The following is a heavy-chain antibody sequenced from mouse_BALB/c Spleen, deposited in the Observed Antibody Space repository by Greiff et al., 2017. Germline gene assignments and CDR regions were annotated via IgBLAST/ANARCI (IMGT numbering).Heavy chain of an antibody. J-gene: IGHJ4*01. V-gene: IGHV14-3*02. CDR3: AIRRYDFLSAMDY. CDR2: IDPANGNT. D-gene: IGHD2-14*01. CDR1: GFNIKDTY. Sequence: VQLQQSGAELVKPGASVKLSCTASGFNIKDTYMHWVKQRPEQGLEWIGRIDPANGNTKYDPKFQGKATITADTSSNTAYLQLSSLTSEDTAVYYCAIRRYDFLSAMDYWGQGTSVTVSS.